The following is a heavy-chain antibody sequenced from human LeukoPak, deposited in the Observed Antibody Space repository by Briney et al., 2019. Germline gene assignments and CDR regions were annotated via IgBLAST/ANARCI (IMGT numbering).Heavy chain of an antibody. CDR1: GFTFDDYA. CDR3: AKDIRGSSSWYYFDY. D-gene: IGHD6-13*01. CDR2: ISWNSGSI. Sequence: PGGSLRLSCAASGFTFDDYAMHWVRQAPGKGLEWVSGISWNSGSIGYADSVKGRFTISRDNAKNSLYLQMNSLRAEDTALYYCAKDIRGSSSWYYFDYWGQGTLVTVSS. J-gene: IGHJ4*02. V-gene: IGHV3-9*01.